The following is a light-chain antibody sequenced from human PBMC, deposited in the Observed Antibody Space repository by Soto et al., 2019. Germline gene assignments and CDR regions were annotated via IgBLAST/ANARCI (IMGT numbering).Light chain of an antibody. J-gene: IGKJ4*01. CDR1: QSISSH. CDR3: QQSHSAPLT. CDR2: AAS. Sequence: QMTQSPSSLFASVGDRVTITCRASQSISSHLNWYQQKVGQTPRLLIYAASTLQSEVPPRFSGIGSGTEFTLTISGLQREDFATYYCQQSHSAPLTFGVGTKIQI. V-gene: IGKV1-39*01.